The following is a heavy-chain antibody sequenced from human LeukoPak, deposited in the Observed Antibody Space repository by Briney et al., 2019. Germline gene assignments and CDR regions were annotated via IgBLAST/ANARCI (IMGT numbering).Heavy chain of an antibody. Sequence: GGSLRLSCAASGFTVSSNYMSWVRQAPGKGLEWVSVIYSGGSTYYADSVKGRFTISRDNSKNTLYLQMNSLRAEDTAVYYCARDDVMATTLDYYWGQGTLVTVSS. J-gene: IGHJ4*02. V-gene: IGHV3-53*01. D-gene: IGHD5-24*01. CDR2: IYSGGST. CDR3: ARDDVMATTLDYY. CDR1: GFTVSSNY.